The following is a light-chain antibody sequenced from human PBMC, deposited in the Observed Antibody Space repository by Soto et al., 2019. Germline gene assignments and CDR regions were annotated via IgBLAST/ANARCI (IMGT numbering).Light chain of an antibody. Sequence: QSAPTQPPSASGSPGQSVTFSCTGTSSDVGGYNYVSWYQQYPGKAPKLMIYEVYKRPSGVADRFSGSKSGNTASLTVSGLQPEDEADYYCSAYAGSSTWVFGGGTKLTVL. J-gene: IGLJ2*01. V-gene: IGLV2-8*01. CDR3: SAYAGSSTWV. CDR2: EVY. CDR1: SSDVGGYNY.